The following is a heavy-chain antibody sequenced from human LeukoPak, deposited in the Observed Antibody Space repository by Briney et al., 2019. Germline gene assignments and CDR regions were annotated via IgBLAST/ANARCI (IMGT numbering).Heavy chain of an antibody. CDR1: GYTLINYG. J-gene: IGHJ5*02. CDR3: AREAGYLAVAADWFDP. CDR2: IRAYNGNT. D-gene: IGHD6-13*01. Sequence: GASVKVSCKASGYTLINYGITWVRKAPGQGLEWMGWIRAYNGNTHYEQNLQGRLTMTTDTSTNTAYMELRSLTFDDTAVYYCAREAGYLAVAADWFDPWGQGTLVTVSS. V-gene: IGHV1-18*01.